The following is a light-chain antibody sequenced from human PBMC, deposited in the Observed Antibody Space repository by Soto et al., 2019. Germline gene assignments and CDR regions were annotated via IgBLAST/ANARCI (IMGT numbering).Light chain of an antibody. Sequence: VTTQSPATLSVSPGERATLSCRASQNVAGDLDWYQQNPGQAPRLLIYRTSTRATGIPARFSGSGSGTEFTLTISRLQSEDFAVYYGQEYNGRSSFGQGTKVEMK. CDR1: QNVAGD. CDR2: RTS. CDR3: QEYNGRSS. J-gene: IGKJ1*01. V-gene: IGKV3-15*01.